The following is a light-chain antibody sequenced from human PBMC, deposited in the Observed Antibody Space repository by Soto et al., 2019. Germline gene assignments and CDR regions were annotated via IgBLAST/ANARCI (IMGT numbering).Light chain of an antibody. CDR2: EVT. V-gene: IGLV2-8*01. CDR1: SSDVGGYNP. CDR3: SSYAGYNVL. Sequence: QSALTQPPSASGSPGQSVTISCIGNSSDVGGYNPVSWFQQHPGKAPKLIISEVTKRPSGVPDRFSGSRSGNTASLTVSGLQAEDDAEYYCSSYAGYNVLFGGGTQLTVL. J-gene: IGLJ2*01.